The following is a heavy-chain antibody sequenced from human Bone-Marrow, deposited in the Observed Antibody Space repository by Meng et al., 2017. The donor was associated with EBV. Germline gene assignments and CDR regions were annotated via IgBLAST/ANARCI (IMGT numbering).Heavy chain of an antibody. CDR2: FLPILGAP. J-gene: IGHJ4*02. D-gene: IGHD3-10*01. V-gene: IGHV1-69*01. CDR3: ARESGRGYTPDY. CDR1: GGSFRRSA. Sequence: VAVVASGPEVKTPGSSVKVSCKGSGGSFRRSAISWVRQAPGQGLEWMGGFLPILGAPNYAETFQDRVTITADESTSTAYMELSSLRPDDTAVYYCARESGRGYTPDYWGQGTLVTVSS.